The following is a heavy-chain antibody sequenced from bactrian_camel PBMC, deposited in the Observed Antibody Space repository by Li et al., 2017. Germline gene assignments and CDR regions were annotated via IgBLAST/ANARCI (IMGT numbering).Heavy chain of an antibody. CDR2: IDSDGLS. V-gene: IGHV3S53*01. D-gene: IGHD5*01. CDR3: ANCPSSWVPDY. CDR1: GYPNSRNC. J-gene: IGHJ4*01. Sequence: QLVESGGGSVQAGGFVRLSCQVSGYPNSRNCMAWFRQAPGKKREGVAVIDSDGLSNYAESVKGRFTISRDNAKNTVYLQMNSLKSEDTAMYYCANCPSSWVPDYWGQGTQVTVS.